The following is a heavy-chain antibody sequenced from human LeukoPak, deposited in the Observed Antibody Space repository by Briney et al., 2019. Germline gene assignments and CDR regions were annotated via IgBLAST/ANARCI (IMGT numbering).Heavy chain of an antibody. D-gene: IGHD2-2*01. CDR2: IYHSGST. CDR3: ARHARHAPFDS. J-gene: IGHJ4*02. Sequence: SETLSLTCAVSGYSISSGYYWGWIRQPPGKGLEWIGSIYHSGSTYYNPSLKSRVTISVDTSKNQFSLKLSSVTAADTAVYYCARHARHAPFDSWGQGTLVTVSS. V-gene: IGHV4-38-2*01. CDR1: GYSISSGYY.